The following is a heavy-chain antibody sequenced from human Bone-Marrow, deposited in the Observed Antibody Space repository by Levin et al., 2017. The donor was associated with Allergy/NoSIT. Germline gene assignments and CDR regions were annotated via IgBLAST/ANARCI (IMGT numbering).Heavy chain of an antibody. D-gene: IGHD5-12*01. CDR2: IIPVLNTT. Sequence: SVKVSCKASGGDFSSYPIAWVRQAPGQGLEWMGRIIPVLNTTDYAQKLQGKVTITADTSTNKAYMELSSLTSEDTAVYYCARGTGGYDTYYFDYWGQGTLVTVSS. J-gene: IGHJ4*02. CDR3: ARGTGGYDTYYFDY. CDR1: GGDFSSYP. V-gene: IGHV1-69*08.